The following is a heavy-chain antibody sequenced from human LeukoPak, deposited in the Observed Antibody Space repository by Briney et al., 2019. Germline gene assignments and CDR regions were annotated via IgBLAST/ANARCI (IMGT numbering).Heavy chain of an antibody. CDR1: GFPFSVAW. CDR3: ARLNSGYDVI. J-gene: IGHJ4*02. Sequence: GGSLRLSCAASGFPFSVAWMHWFGQVPGKGLMWVSRITTDETTTYADSVRGRFTISRDNAKNTLYLQTNSLRAEDTAVYYCARLNSGYDVIWGQGTLVTVSS. D-gene: IGHD5-12*01. CDR2: ITTDETT. V-gene: IGHV3-74*01.